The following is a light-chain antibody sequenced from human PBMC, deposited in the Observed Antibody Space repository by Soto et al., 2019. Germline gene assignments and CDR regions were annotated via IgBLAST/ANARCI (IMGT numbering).Light chain of an antibody. J-gene: IGKJ4*01. CDR2: AAS. V-gene: IGKV1-39*01. CDR3: QQSYSTPRT. Sequence: IQMTQSPSSLSASVGDRVTITCRASQSISNYLNWYQQKLGKAPKLLIYAASSLQSGVPSRFSGSGSGTDFTLTISSLQPEDFATYYCQQSYSTPRTFGGGTKVEIK. CDR1: QSISNY.